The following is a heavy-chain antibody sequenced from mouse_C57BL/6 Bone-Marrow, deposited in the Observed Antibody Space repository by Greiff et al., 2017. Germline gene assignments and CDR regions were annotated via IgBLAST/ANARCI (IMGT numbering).Heavy chain of an antibody. CDR1: GYSFTGYY. CDR3: ASPDYYGSSSWFAY. CDR2: IYPYNGVS. D-gene: IGHD1-1*01. Sequence: EVQLVESGPELVKPGASVKISCKASGYSFTGYYMHWVKQSHGNILDWIGYIYPYNGVSSYNQKFKGKATLTVDKSSSTAYMELRSLTSEDSAVYYCASPDYYGSSSWFAYWGQGTLVTVSA. J-gene: IGHJ3*01. V-gene: IGHV1-31*01.